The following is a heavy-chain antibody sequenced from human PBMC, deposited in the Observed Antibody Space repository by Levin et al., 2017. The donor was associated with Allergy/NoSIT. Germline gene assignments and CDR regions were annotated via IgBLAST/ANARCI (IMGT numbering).Heavy chain of an antibody. CDR3: ARDSSGWYTLSYYDGMDV. V-gene: IGHV3-21*01. D-gene: IGHD6-19*01. Sequence: GGSLRLSCVASGFTFSGDTMNWVRQAPGKGLEWVSSISSSSYYIYYADSVKGRFTISRDNAENSLYLQMDSLRAEDTAVYYCARDSSGWYTLSYYDGMDVWGQGTTVTVSS. J-gene: IGHJ6*02. CDR2: ISSSSYYI. CDR1: GFTFSGDT.